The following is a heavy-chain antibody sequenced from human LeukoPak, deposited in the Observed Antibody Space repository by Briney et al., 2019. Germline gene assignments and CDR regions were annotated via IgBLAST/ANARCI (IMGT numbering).Heavy chain of an antibody. CDR3: ARYYNGMDV. CDR1: GESFNHYY. J-gene: IGHJ6*02. V-gene: IGHV4-34*01. CDR2: INHSGST. Sequence: SSETLSLTCAVYGESFNHYYWSWIRQPPGKGLEWIGEINHSGSTNYNPSLKSRVTISLDTSKNQFSLKASSVTAADTAVYYCARYYNGMDVWGQGTTVTVSS.